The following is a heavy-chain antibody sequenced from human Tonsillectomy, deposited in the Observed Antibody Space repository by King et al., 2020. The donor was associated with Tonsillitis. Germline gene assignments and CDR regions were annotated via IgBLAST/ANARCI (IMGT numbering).Heavy chain of an antibody. CDR2: IYYSGST. D-gene: IGHD3-10*01. CDR1: GGSISSYY. Sequence: VQLQESGPGLVKPSETLSLTCTVSGGSISSYYWSWIRQPPGKGLEWIGYIYYSGSTNYNPSLKSRVTISVDTSKNQFSLKLSSVTAADTAVYYCARFARSRGGSGSYYCVECAFDIWGQGTMVTVSS. V-gene: IGHV4-59*08. J-gene: IGHJ3*02. CDR3: ARFARSRGGSGSYYCVECAFDI.